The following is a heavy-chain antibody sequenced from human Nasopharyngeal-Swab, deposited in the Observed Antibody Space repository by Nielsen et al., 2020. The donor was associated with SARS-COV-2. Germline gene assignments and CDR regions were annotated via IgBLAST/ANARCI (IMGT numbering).Heavy chain of an antibody. CDR1: GGSFSGYY. J-gene: IGHJ2*01. CDR2: INHSGST. D-gene: IGHD6-13*01. CDR3: ARGQYSSSWYGLNWYFDL. V-gene: IGHV4-34*01. Sequence: SQTLSLTCAVYGGSFSGYYWSWIRQPPGKGLEWIGEINHSGSTNYNPSLKSRVTISVDTSKNQFSLKLSFVTAADTAVYYCARGQYSSSWYGLNWYFDLWGRGTLVTVSS.